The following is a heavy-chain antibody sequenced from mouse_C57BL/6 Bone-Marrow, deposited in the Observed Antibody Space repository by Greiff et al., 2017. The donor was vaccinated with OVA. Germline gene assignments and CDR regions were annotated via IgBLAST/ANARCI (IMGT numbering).Heavy chain of an antibody. V-gene: IGHV1-66*01. CDR1: GYSFTSYY. CDR2: IYPGSGNT. J-gene: IGHJ2*01. Sequence: QVQLQQSGPELVKPGASVKISCKASGYSFTSYYIHWVKQRPGQGLEWIGWIYPGSGNTKYNEKFKGKATLTADTSSSTAYMQLSSLTSEDSAVYYCARFTTVVAPDYWGQGTTLTVSS. D-gene: IGHD1-1*01. CDR3: ARFTTVVAPDY.